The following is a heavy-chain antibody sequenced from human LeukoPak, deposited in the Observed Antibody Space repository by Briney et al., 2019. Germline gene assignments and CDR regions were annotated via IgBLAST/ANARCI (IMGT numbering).Heavy chain of an antibody. CDR2: TYYRSKWYN. CDR1: GDSVSSNNGA. J-gene: IGHJ4*02. D-gene: IGHD6-19*01. CDR3: ARDFGNSGWYTFDY. Sequence: SQTLSLTCAISGDSVSSNNGAWNWIRQSPSRGLEWLGRTYYRSKWYNDYAESMKGRITTNPDTSKNQFSLQLNSVTPDDTAVYYCARDFGNSGWYTFDYWGQGSLVTVSS. V-gene: IGHV6-1*01.